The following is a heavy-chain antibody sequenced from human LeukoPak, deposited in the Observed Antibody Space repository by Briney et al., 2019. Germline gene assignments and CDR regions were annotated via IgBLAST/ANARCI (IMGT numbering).Heavy chain of an antibody. CDR2: INQDGTEK. Sequence: GGSLRLSCAASGFTFTTYWMAWVRQFPGKGLEWVANINQDGTEKYSVDSVKGRFTISRDNAKNSLYLQMDSLGPEDTAVYYCARDPYSGNYGNYYYYYMDVWGKGTTVTISS. V-gene: IGHV3-7*01. CDR1: GFTFTTYW. J-gene: IGHJ6*03. CDR3: ARDPYSGNYGNYYYYYMDV. D-gene: IGHD1-26*01.